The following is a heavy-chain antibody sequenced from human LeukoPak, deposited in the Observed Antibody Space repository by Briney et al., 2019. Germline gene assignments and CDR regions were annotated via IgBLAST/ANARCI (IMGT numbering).Heavy chain of an antibody. V-gene: IGHV4-38-2*02. D-gene: IGHD6-13*01. CDR2: IYHSGST. CDR1: GYSISSGYY. CDR3: ARVGAAAGLRGYFDY. Sequence: SETLSLTCTVSGYSISSGYYWGWIRQPPGKGLEWIGTIYHSGSTYYNPSLKSRVTISVDTSKNQFSLKLRSVTAADTAVYYCARVGAAAGLRGYFDYWGQGTLVTVSS. J-gene: IGHJ4*02.